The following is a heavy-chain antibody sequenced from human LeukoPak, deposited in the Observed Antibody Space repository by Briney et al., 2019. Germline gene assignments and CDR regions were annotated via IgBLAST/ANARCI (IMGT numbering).Heavy chain of an antibody. D-gene: IGHD6-13*01. CDR2: INHSGST. V-gene: IGHV4-34*01. Sequence: SETLSLTCAVYGGTFSGYYWSWIRQPPGKGLELIGEINHSGSTNYNPSLKSRVTISVDTSKNQFSLKPSSVTAADTAVYYCARNPRAAAAPRRDYWGQGTLVTVSS. CDR1: GGTFSGYY. J-gene: IGHJ4*02. CDR3: ARNPRAAAAPRRDY.